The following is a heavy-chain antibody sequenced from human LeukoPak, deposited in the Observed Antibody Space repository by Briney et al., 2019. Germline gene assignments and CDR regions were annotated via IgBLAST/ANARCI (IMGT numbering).Heavy chain of an antibody. CDR1: GFTFSSYW. J-gene: IGHJ6*02. CDR3: AREGREWLWGDYYYYYGMDV. V-gene: IGHV3-7*01. CDR2: IKQDGSEK. Sequence: GGSLRLSCAASGFTFSSYWMSWVRQAPGKGLEWVANIKQDGSEKYYVDSVMGRFTISRDNAKNSLYLQMNSLRAEDTAVYYCAREGREWLWGDYYYYYGMDVWGQGTTVTVSS. D-gene: IGHD3-3*01.